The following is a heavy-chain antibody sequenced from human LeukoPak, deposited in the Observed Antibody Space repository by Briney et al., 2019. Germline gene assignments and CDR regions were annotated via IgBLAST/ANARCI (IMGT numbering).Heavy chain of an antibody. CDR3: VILDYGGNPGDY. Sequence: SETLSLTCTVSGGSISSGSYYWSWIRQPAGKGLEWIGRIYTSGSTNYNPSLKSRVTISVDTSKNQFSLKLSSVTAADTAVYYCVILDYGGNPGDYWGQGTLVTVSS. D-gene: IGHD4-23*01. V-gene: IGHV4-61*02. CDR2: IYTSGST. J-gene: IGHJ4*02. CDR1: GGSISSGSYY.